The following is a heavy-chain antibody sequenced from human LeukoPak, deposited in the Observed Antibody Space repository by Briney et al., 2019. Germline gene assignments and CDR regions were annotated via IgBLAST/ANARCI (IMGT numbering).Heavy chain of an antibody. J-gene: IGHJ4*02. CDR1: GFTFSSYG. V-gene: IGHV3-30*18. Sequence: GGSLRLSCAASGFTFSSYGMHWVRQAPGKGLEWVAIISSDGSNKYYADSVKGRFTISRANSKNTLYLQMNSLRAEDTAVYYCAKDLMATRSYSLFDNWGQGTLVTVSS. CDR3: AKDLMATRSYSLFDN. D-gene: IGHD5-24*01. CDR2: ISSDGSNK.